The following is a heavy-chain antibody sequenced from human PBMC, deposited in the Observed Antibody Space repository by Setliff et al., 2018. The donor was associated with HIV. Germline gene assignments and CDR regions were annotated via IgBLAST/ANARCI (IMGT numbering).Heavy chain of an antibody. J-gene: IGHJ6*03. CDR2: IYNDGST. Sequence: SETLSLTCTVSGDSISSGYYWGWVRQPPEKGLEWIGSIYNDGSTYYNPSLKSRVTISADTSKNQFSLKLSSVTAADTAFYYCARAFLLVPAARDYYYYMDVWGKGTTVTVSS. CDR1: GDSISSGYY. V-gene: IGHV4-38-2*02. CDR3: ARAFLLVPAARDYYYYMDV. D-gene: IGHD2-2*01.